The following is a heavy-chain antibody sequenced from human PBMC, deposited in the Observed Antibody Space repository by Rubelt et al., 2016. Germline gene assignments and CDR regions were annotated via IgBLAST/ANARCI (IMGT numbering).Heavy chain of an antibody. CDR1: GGTFRSYA. CDR2: IIPIFGTA. Sequence: QVQLVQSGAEVKKPGSSVMVSCKASGGTFRSYAISWVRQAPGQGLEWMGGIIPIFGTATYAQKFQGRVKIIADESTSTSDMELSSLRSDDTAVYYCAIARPDYGGHSWAKGNDYWGQGTLVTVSS. V-gene: IGHV1-69*01. D-gene: IGHD4-23*01. CDR3: AIARPDYGGHSWAKGNDY. J-gene: IGHJ4*02.